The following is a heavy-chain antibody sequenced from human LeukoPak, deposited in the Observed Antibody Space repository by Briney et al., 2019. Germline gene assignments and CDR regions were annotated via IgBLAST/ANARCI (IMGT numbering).Heavy chain of an antibody. D-gene: IGHD3-22*01. V-gene: IGHV3-23*01. J-gene: IGHJ3*02. CDR1: GFTFSSYA. CDR3: AKNGGATYYYDSSGYSDAFDI. CDR2: ISGSGGST. Sequence: GGSLRLSCAASGFTFSSYAMSRVRQAPGKGLEWVSAISGSGGSTYYADSVKGRFTISRDNSKNTLYLQMNSLRAEDTAVYYCAKNGGATYYYDSSGYSDAFDIWGQGTMVTVSS.